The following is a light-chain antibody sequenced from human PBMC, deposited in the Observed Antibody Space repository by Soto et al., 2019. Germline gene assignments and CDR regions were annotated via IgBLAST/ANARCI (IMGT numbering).Light chain of an antibody. V-gene: IGLV2-14*01. CDR3: SSYTSSSTLYV. Sequence: QSVLTQPASVSGSPGQSITISCTGTNSDVGGYNYVSWYQQHPGKAPKLMIYDVSNRPSGVSNRFSGSKSGNTASLTISGLQAEDEADYYCSSYTSSSTLYVLGTGTKVTGL. CDR2: DVS. J-gene: IGLJ1*01. CDR1: NSDVGGYNY.